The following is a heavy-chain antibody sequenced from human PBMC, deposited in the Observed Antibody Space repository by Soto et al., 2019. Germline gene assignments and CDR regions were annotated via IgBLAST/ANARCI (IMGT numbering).Heavy chain of an antibody. D-gene: IGHD3-3*01. CDR3: ARDTQMTEYAFVSGYETADYYYGMDV. J-gene: IGHJ6*02. CDR1: GYTFTSYG. Sequence: ASVKGSCKASGYTFTSYGISWVRQAPGQGLEWMGWISASYGNTNYAQKLQGRVNITTDPSTSTAYIELRSLRSDYTAVYYSARDTQMTEYAFVSGYETADYYYGMDVWGQGTTVTVSS. V-gene: IGHV1-18*04. CDR2: ISASYGNT.